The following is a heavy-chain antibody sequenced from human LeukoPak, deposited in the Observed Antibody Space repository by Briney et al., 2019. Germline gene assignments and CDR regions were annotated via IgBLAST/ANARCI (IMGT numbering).Heavy chain of an antibody. J-gene: IGHJ3*01. V-gene: IGHV1-2*02. Sequence: AASVKVSCKASEYTFSGHFIHWMRQAPGQGLERVGWINPNSGGTNYAQKFQGRVTLTRDTSAGTAYMDLSSLRSDDTAVYYCAQSIAVPRIPTFDVWGQGTVVAVSS. CDR1: EYTFSGHF. CDR3: AQSIAVPRIPTFDV. D-gene: IGHD6-19*01. CDR2: INPNSGGT.